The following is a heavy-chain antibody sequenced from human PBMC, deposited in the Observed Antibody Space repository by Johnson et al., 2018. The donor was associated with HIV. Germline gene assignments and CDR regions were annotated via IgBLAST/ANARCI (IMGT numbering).Heavy chain of an antibody. Sequence: VQLVESGGGLIQPGGSLRLSCAASGFTVSSNYMSWVRQAPGKGLEWVSVIYSGGSTYYADSVKGRFTISRDNSKNTLYLQMNSLRAEDTAVYYCARGGSGSAQKGGDAFHIWGLGTKVTVSS. V-gene: IGHV3-53*01. CDR1: GFTVSSNY. CDR3: ARGGSGSAQKGGDAFHI. D-gene: IGHD1-26*01. CDR2: IYSGGST. J-gene: IGHJ3*02.